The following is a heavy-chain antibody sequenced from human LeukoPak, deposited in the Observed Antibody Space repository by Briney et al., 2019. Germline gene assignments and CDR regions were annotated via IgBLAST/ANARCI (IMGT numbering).Heavy chain of an antibody. J-gene: IGHJ6*03. D-gene: IGHD4-17*01. V-gene: IGHV4-34*01. Sequence: SETLSLTCAVYGGSFSGYYWSWIRQPPGKGLEWIGEINHSGSTNYNPSLKSRVTISVDTSKNQFSLQLNSVTPEDTAVYYCARVLRKGPYGDGGYFYFFMDVWGRGTTVTVSS. CDR2: INHSGST. CDR1: GGSFSGYY. CDR3: ARVLRKGPYGDGGYFYFFMDV.